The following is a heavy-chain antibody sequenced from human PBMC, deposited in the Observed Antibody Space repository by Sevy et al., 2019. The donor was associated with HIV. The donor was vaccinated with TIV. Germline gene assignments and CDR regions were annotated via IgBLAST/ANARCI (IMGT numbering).Heavy chain of an antibody. V-gene: IGHV1-8*02. CDR3: ARADLDSSTFFYYYGMDV. Sequence: ASVKVSCKASGCTFSGYDINWVRQATGQGLEWMGWMNPDSGRRGYAPKFQGRVTMTTNTSIDTAYMELRRLRSEDSAVYYCARADLDSSTFFYYYGMDVWGQGTTVTVSS. CDR2: MNPDSGRR. D-gene: IGHD6-13*01. J-gene: IGHJ6*02. CDR1: GCTFSGYD.